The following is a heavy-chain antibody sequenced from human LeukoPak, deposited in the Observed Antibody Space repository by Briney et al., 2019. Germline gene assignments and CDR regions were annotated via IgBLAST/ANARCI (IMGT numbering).Heavy chain of an antibody. D-gene: IGHD3-10*01. CDR3: AKDSAFYYIDV. Sequence: GGSLRLSCAASGLIFSDYYMSWIRQAPGKGLEWVAFIRYNGNNQYYADSVKGRFTISRDNSKNTLYLQMNSLKGDDTAVYYCAKDSAFYYIDVWGKGTTVIISS. V-gene: IGHV3-30*02. CDR1: GLIFSDYY. J-gene: IGHJ6*03. CDR2: IRYNGNNQ.